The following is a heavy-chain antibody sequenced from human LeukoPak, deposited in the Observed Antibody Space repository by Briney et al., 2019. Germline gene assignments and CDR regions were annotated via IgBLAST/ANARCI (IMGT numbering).Heavy chain of an antibody. CDR1: GFTVSSNY. J-gene: IGHJ3*02. V-gene: IGHV3-66*01. CDR2: IYSGYST. D-gene: IGHD6-19*01. CDR3: AKTYSGDVFDI. Sequence: GGSLRLSCAASGFTVSSNYMSWVRQAPGKGLEWVSVIYSGYSTYYADSVKGRFTISRDNAKNSLYLQMNSLRDEDTAMYYCAKTYSGDVFDIWGQGTMVTVSS.